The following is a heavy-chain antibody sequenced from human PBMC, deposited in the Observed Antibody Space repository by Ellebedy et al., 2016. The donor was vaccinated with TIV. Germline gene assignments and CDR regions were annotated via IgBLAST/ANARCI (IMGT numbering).Heavy chain of an antibody. Sequence: AASVKVSCKASGYTFTSYGISWARQAPGQGLEWMGWISAYNGNTNYAQKLQGRVTMTTDTSTSTAYMELRSLRSDDTAVYYCAREVSTAVWWYFDLWGRGTLVTVSS. CDR1: GYTFTSYG. D-gene: IGHD4-17*01. CDR2: ISAYNGNT. J-gene: IGHJ2*01. V-gene: IGHV1-18*01. CDR3: AREVSTAVWWYFDL.